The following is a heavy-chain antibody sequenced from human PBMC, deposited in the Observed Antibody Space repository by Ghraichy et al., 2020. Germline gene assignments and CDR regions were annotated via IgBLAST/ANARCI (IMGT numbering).Heavy chain of an antibody. CDR3: ARGMAAAGSEYFDL. CDR2: INPNSGGT. J-gene: IGHJ2*01. V-gene: IGHV1-2*06. D-gene: IGHD6-13*01. CDR1: GYTFTGYY. Sequence: ASVKVSCKASGYTFTGYYIHWVRQAPGQGLEWMGRINPNSGGTNFAQKFQGRVTMTRDTSISTAYMELSRLTSDDTAVYYCARGMAAAGSEYFDLWGRGTLVTVSS.